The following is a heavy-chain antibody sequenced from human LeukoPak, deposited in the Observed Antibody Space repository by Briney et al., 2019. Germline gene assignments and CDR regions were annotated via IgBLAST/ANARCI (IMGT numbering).Heavy chain of an antibody. Sequence: GRSLRLSCAASGFTFSSYGMHWVRQAPGKGLEWVAVISYDGSNKYYADSVKGRFTISRGNSKNTLYLQMNSLRAEDTAVYYCAKALRYFDWLYRHWGQGTLVTVSS. D-gene: IGHD3-9*01. J-gene: IGHJ4*02. CDR2: ISYDGSNK. CDR1: GFTFSSYG. V-gene: IGHV3-30*18. CDR3: AKALRYFDWLYRH.